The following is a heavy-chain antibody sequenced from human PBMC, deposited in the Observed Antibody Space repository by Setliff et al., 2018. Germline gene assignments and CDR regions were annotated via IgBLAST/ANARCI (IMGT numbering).Heavy chain of an antibody. J-gene: IGHJ6*02. CDR2: ISHSGST. CDR1: GYSISSGHY. V-gene: IGHV4-38-2*02. CDR3: ALSRTVGRNPVLRGVNSIYYYALNV. D-gene: IGHD3-10*01. Sequence: SETLSLTCTVSGYSISSGHYWGWIRQPPGKGLEWIGSISHSGSTYYNPSLRSRVTISLDTSKNQFSPKLTSVTAADTATYYCALSRTVGRNPVLRGVNSIYYYALNVWGQGTTVTVSS.